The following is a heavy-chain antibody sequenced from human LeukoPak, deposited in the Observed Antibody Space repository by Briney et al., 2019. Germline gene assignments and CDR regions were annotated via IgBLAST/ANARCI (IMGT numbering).Heavy chain of an antibody. CDR1: GFTFSSYS. Sequence: GGSLRLSCAASGFTFSSYSMNWVRQAPGKGLEWVSGISWNSGSIGYADSVKGRFTISRDNAKNSLYLQMNSLRAEDTALYYCAKGYRKGRWLPLDYWGQGTLVTVSS. V-gene: IGHV3-9*01. D-gene: IGHD5-24*01. J-gene: IGHJ4*02. CDR2: ISWNSGSI. CDR3: AKGYRKGRWLPLDY.